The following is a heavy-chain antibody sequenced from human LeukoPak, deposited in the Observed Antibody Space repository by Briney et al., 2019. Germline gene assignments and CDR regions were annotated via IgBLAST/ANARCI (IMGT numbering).Heavy chain of an antibody. J-gene: IGHJ5*02. Sequence: ASVKVSCKASGYTFTSYDINWVRQATGQGLEWMGWMNPNSGNTGYAQKFQGRVTITRNTSISAAYMELSSLRSEDTAVYYCAGGRTYYDFWSGYGNWFDPWGQGTLVTVSS. D-gene: IGHD3-3*01. V-gene: IGHV1-8*03. CDR2: MNPNSGNT. CDR1: GYTFTSYD. CDR3: AGGRTYYDFWSGYGNWFDP.